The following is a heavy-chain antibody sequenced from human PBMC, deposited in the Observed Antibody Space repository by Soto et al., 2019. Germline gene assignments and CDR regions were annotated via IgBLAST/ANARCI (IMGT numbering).Heavy chain of an antibody. Sequence: GGSLRLSCAASGFTFSSYSMNWVRQAPGKGLEWVSSISSSSSYIYYADSVKGRFTISRDNAKNSLYLQMNSLRAEDTAVYYCARVFVLALAVPAAAAFCGQGTLVTVFS. CDR2: ISSSSSYI. D-gene: IGHD2-2*01. V-gene: IGHV3-21*01. CDR3: ARVFVLALAVPAAAAF. J-gene: IGHJ4*02. CDR1: GFTFSSYS.